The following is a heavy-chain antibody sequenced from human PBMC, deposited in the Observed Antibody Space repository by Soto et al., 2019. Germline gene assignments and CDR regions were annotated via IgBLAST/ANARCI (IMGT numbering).Heavy chain of an antibody. CDR3: ARAPFYYDGRGGGRYLHY. Sequence: QVQLQESGPGLVKSSQTLSLTCTVSGGSIRSGDYYWSWIRQPPGKGLEWIGYIYHSGSTYYNPSLKSRVTISVDTSKNQFSLKLSSVTAADTAVYYCARAPFYYDGRGGGRYLHYWGQGTLVTVSS. CDR2: IYHSGST. J-gene: IGHJ4*02. V-gene: IGHV4-30-4*01. CDR1: GGSIRSGDYY. D-gene: IGHD3-22*01.